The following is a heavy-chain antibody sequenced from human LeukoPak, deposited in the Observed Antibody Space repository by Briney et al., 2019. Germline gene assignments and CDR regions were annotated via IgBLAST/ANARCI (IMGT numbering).Heavy chain of an antibody. D-gene: IGHD6-19*01. CDR1: GYTFTSYG. V-gene: IGHV1-18*01. CDR3: ASSPLISSGWLGFDS. CDR2: ISAYNGNT. J-gene: IGHJ4*02. Sequence: ASVKVSCKASGYTFTSYGISWVRQAPGQGLEWMGWISAYNGNTNYAQKLQGRVTMTTDTSTSTAYMELRSLRSDDTAVYYCASSPLISSGWLGFDSWSQGTLVTVSS.